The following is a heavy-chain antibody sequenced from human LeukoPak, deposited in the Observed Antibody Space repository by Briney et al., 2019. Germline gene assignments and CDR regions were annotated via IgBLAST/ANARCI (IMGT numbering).Heavy chain of an antibody. CDR2: IQQDGSVQ. V-gene: IGHV3-7*01. CDR3: ATHDVLTGYPYFDF. J-gene: IGHJ4*02. CDR1: GFIFRSYW. Sequence: GSLRLSCAASGFIFRSYWMSWVRQAPGKGLEWVANIQQDGSVQYYVDSVKGRFTISRDNAKNSLYLQVNSLSAEDTAVYYCATHDVLTGYPYFDFWGQGTLVAVSS. D-gene: IGHD3-9*01.